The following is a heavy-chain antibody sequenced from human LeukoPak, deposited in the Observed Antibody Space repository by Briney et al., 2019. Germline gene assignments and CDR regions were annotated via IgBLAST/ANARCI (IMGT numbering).Heavy chain of an antibody. CDR2: INAGNGNT. CDR1: GYTFTGYA. Sequence: ASVKVSCKASGYTFTGYAMHWVRQAPGQRLEWMGWINAGNGNTRYSQKFQGRVTITRDTSASTAYMELSSLRSEDTAVYYCARDNAREQWLGRFDYWGQGTLVTVSS. D-gene: IGHD6-19*01. CDR3: ARDNAREQWLGRFDY. J-gene: IGHJ4*02. V-gene: IGHV1-3*01.